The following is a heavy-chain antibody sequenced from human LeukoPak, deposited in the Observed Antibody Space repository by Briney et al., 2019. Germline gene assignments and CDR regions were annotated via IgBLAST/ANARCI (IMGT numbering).Heavy chain of an antibody. V-gene: IGHV4-59*01. Sequence: SETLSLTCTVSGGSISSYYWSWIRQPPGKGLEWIGYIYYSGSTNYNPSLKSRVTISVDTSKNQFSLKLSSVTAADTAVYYCARLGIDPHYFDYWGQGTLVTVSS. CDR3: ARLGIDPHYFDY. D-gene: IGHD7-27*01. J-gene: IGHJ4*02. CDR1: GGSISSYY. CDR2: IYYSGST.